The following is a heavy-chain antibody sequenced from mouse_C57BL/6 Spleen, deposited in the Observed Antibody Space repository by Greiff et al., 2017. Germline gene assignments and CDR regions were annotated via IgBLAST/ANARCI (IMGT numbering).Heavy chain of an antibody. CDR3: ARHEEGYYGSRDWYFEV. CDR2: LYPGRGSI. D-gene: IGHD1-1*01. Sequence: VQLQQSGAELVKPGASVKLSCKASGYTFTEYTIHWVKQRPGQGLEWIGWLYPGRGSIKYNEKFKDKATLTADTSSSTVYMELSRLTSEDSAVYFCARHEEGYYGSRDWYFEVWGTGTTVTVSS. J-gene: IGHJ1*03. CDR1: GYTFTEYT. V-gene: IGHV1-62-2*01.